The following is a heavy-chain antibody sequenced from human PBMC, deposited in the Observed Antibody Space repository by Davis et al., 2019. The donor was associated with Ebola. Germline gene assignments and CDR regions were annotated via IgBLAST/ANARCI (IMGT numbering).Heavy chain of an antibody. D-gene: IGHD5-24*01. CDR1: GFTFSTYG. CDR2: ISNDGSNK. J-gene: IGHJ6*02. Sequence: PGGSLRLSCAASGFTFSTYGMHWVRQAPGKGLEWVAVISNDGSNKYYADSVKGRFIISRDNSKNTLYLQMNSLRAEDTAVYYCAQSIEMTPRGVYYYGMDVWGQGTTVAVSS. V-gene: IGHV3-30*18. CDR3: AQSIEMTPRGVYYYGMDV.